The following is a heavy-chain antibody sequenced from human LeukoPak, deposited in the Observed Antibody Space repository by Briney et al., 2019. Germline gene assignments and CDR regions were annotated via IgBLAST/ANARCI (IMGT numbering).Heavy chain of an antibody. CDR1: GYTFTGYY. D-gene: IGHD3-10*01. J-gene: IGHJ4*02. Sequence: ASVKVSCKASGYTFTGYYMHWVRQAPGQGLEWMGWINPNSGGTNYAQKFQGRVTMTRDTSISTAYMELSRLRSDDTAGYYCARARGSGSYFDYWGQGTLVTVSS. CDR2: INPNSGGT. V-gene: IGHV1-2*02. CDR3: ARARGSGSYFDY.